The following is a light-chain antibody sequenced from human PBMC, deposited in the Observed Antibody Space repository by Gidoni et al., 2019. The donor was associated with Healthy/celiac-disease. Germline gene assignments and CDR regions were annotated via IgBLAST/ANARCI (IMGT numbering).Light chain of an antibody. CDR1: QCVSSSY. CDR3: QQYCSSPRT. J-gene: IGKJ1*01. CDR2: GAS. Sequence: IVFTQSPGTLSLSPGERATLACRASQCVSSSYLAWYQQKPGQAPRLLIYGASSRATGIPYRFSGSGSGTDFTLTISSLEPEDFAVYYCQQYCSSPRTFGQGTKVEIK. V-gene: IGKV3-20*01.